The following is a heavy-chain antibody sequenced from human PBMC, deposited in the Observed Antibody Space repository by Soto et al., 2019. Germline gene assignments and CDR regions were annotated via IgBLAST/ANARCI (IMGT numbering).Heavy chain of an antibody. D-gene: IGHD5-12*01. CDR2: IYYSGST. Sequence: SETLSLTCTVSGGSISSSSYYWGWIRQPPGKGLEWIGSIYYSGSTYYNPSLKSRVTISVDTSKNQLSLKLSSVTAADTAVYYCALSSGYDYSQAFDYWGQGTLVTVSS. V-gene: IGHV4-39*01. J-gene: IGHJ4*02. CDR3: ALSSGYDYSQAFDY. CDR1: GGSISSSSYY.